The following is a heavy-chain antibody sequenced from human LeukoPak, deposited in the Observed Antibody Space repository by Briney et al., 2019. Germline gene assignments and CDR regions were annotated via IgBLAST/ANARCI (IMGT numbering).Heavy chain of an antibody. D-gene: IGHD3-3*01. CDR1: GFTFSIYA. CDR2: ISANGGET. V-gene: IGHV3-23*01. Sequence: PGGSLRLSCAASGFTFSIYAMNWVRQAPGKGLEWVSSISANGGETHYADSVKSRFTISRDNSKNTLYLQINNPRVEDTAVYYCAKRYYDFPLDYWGRGTLVTVSS. CDR3: AKRYYDFPLDY. J-gene: IGHJ4*02.